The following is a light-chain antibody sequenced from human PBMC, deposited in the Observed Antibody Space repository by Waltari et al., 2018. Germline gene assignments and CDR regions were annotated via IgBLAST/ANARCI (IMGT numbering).Light chain of an antibody. CDR1: QDIRSN. V-gene: IGKV1-17*01. CDR2: SAN. CDR3: QHANSYPLT. Sequence: DIQMSQSTSSLSASVGDRVTITCRASQDIRSNLNWYQQKPGKAPNLLIYSANTLASGVPSRFSGSGSGTEFTFTISSLQPEDFATYYCQHANSYPLTFGGGTKVEIK. J-gene: IGKJ4*01.